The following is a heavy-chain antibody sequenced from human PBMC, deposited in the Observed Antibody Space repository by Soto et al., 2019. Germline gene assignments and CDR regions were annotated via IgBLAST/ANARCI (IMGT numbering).Heavy chain of an antibody. J-gene: IGHJ4*02. V-gene: IGHV3-23*01. D-gene: IGHD3-9*01. CDR1: GFTFSSYA. Sequence: PGGSLRLSCAASGFTFSSYAMSWVRQAPGKGLEWVSAISGSGGSTYYADSVKGRFTISRDNSKNTLYLQMNSLRAEDTAVYYCASAYYDILTGLGPSWVPPPDYWGQGTLVTVSS. CDR3: ASAYYDILTGLGPSWVPPPDY. CDR2: ISGSGGST.